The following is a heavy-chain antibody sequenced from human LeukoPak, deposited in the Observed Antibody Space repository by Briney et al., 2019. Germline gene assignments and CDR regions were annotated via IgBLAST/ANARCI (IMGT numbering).Heavy chain of an antibody. V-gene: IGHV4-59*01. D-gene: IGHD1-26*01. CDR2: VYYSGST. CDR1: GGSISSYY. Sequence: PSETLSLTCTVSGGSISSYYWSWIRQPPGKGLEWIGYVYYSGSTNYNPSLKSRVTISVDTSKNQFSLKLSSVTAADTAVYYCASITESGSDYWGQGTLVTVSS. CDR3: ASITESGSDY. J-gene: IGHJ4*02.